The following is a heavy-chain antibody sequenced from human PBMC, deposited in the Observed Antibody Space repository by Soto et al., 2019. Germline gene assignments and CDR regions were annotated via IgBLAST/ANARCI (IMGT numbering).Heavy chain of an antibody. J-gene: IGHJ4*02. CDR2: ISYDGSNK. CDR1: GFTFSSYA. D-gene: IGHD3-10*01. Sequence: QVQLVESGGGVVQPGRSLRLSCAASGFTFSSYAMHWVRQAPGKGLEWVAVISYDGSNKYYADSVKGRFTISRDNSKNTLYMQMNSLRDEHTAVYYCARDRMVRGVIIPTDYWGQGTLVTVSS. CDR3: ARDRMVRGVIIPTDY. V-gene: IGHV3-30-3*01.